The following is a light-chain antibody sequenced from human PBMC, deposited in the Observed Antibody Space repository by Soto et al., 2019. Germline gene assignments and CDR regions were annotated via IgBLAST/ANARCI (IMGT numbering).Light chain of an antibody. J-gene: IGLJ1*01. Sequence: QSALTQPASVSGSPGQSITISCTGTSSDVGYYNYVSWYQQHPGKAPKLMIYEVSKRPSGVSNRFSGSKSGNTASLTISGLQAEDEADYYCSSYTSSSTYVFGTGTKVTVL. CDR3: SSYTSSSTYV. CDR2: EVS. CDR1: SSDVGYYNY. V-gene: IGLV2-14*01.